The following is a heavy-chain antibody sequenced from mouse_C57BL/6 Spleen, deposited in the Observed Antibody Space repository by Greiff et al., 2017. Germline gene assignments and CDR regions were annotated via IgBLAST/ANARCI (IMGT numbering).Heavy chain of an antibody. D-gene: IGHD1-1*01. CDR3: ARGDYYGSSYGFDV. CDR1: GYAFSSSW. Sequence: QVQLQQSGPELVKPGASVKISCKASGYAFSSSWMNWVKQRPGKGLEWIGRIYPGDGDTNYNGKFKGKATLTADKSSSTAYMQLSSLTSEDSAVYFCARGDYYGSSYGFDVWGTGTTVTVSS. CDR2: IYPGDGDT. V-gene: IGHV1-82*01. J-gene: IGHJ1*03.